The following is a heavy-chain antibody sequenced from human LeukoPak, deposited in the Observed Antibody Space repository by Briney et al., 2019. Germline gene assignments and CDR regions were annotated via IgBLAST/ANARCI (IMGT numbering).Heavy chain of an antibody. Sequence: PSETLSLTCAVYGGSFSGYYWSWIRQPPGKGLEWIGEINHSGSTNYNPSLKSRVTISVDTSKNQFSLKLSSVTAADTAVYYCARGERKGYDYVWGSYRLVGAFDIWGQGTMVTVSS. V-gene: IGHV4-34*01. D-gene: IGHD3-16*02. CDR2: INHSGST. CDR1: GGSFSGYY. CDR3: ARGERKGYDYVWGSYRLVGAFDI. J-gene: IGHJ3*02.